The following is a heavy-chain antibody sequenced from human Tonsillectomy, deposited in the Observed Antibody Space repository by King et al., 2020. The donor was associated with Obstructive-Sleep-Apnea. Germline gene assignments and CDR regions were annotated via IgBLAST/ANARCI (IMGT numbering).Heavy chain of an antibody. J-gene: IGHJ4*02. CDR2: IDPSRGGT. V-gene: IGHV1-2*02. CDR1: GYTFTGYY. D-gene: IGHD3-22*01. Sequence: QLVQSGAEVKKPGASVKVSCKASGYTFTGYYIYWGRQAPRQGLEWMGCIDPSRGGTNYAQKFQGRVSMTRDTSLSPAYMELRRLRSDDTAVYYCARDNYYDNTGYFGGHWGQGTLVTVSS. CDR3: ARDNYYDNTGYFGGH.